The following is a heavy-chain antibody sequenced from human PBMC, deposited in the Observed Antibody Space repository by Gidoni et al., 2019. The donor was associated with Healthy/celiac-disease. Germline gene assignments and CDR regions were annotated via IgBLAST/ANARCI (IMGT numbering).Heavy chain of an antibody. J-gene: IGHJ2*01. CDR2: ISSSSSYI. CDR1: GFTFSSYS. Sequence: EVQLVESGGGLVKPGGSLRLSCAASGFTFSSYSMNWVRQAPGKGLEWVSSISSSSSYIYYADSVKGRFTISRDNAKNSLYLQMNSLRAEDTAVYYCARAPYCSGGSCYPGLWYLDLWGRGTLVTVSS. D-gene: IGHD2-15*01. CDR3: ARAPYCSGGSCYPGLWYLDL. V-gene: IGHV3-21*01.